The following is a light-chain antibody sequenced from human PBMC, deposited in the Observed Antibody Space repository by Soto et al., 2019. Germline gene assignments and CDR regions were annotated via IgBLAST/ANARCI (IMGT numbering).Light chain of an antibody. CDR3: QQYKSWPRT. Sequence: EIVMTQSPATLSVSPGERATLSCRASQSVSSNLAWYQQKPGQAPRLLIYGASTGATGIPARFSGSGSGTEFTLTISSLQFEDFAVYYCQQYKSWPRTFGPGTKVDIK. CDR2: GAS. CDR1: QSVSSN. V-gene: IGKV3-15*01. J-gene: IGKJ1*01.